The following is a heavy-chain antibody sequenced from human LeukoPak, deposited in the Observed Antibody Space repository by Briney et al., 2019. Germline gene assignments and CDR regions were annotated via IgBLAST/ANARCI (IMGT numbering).Heavy chain of an antibody. D-gene: IGHD3-22*01. CDR3: ARFSMIGENWFDP. J-gene: IGHJ5*02. Sequence: SETLSLTCAVYGGSFSGYYWSWIRQPPGKGLEWIGKINHSGSTNYNPSLKSRVTISVDTSKNQFSLKLSSVTAADTAVYYCARFSMIGENWFDPWGQGTLVTVSS. V-gene: IGHV4-34*01. CDR1: GGSFSGYY. CDR2: INHSGST.